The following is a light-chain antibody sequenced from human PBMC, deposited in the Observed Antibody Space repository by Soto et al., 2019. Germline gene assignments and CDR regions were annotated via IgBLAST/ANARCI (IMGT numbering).Light chain of an antibody. V-gene: IGLV1-40*01. CDR1: STNIGAGYD. J-gene: IGLJ2*01. CDR3: QSYDSSLSGSV. Sequence: QSVLTQPPSVSGAPGQWGTISCTGSSTNIGAGYDVPWYQQLPGTAPKLLIYGNSNRPSGVPDRFSGSKSGTSASLAITGLQDEDEADYYCQSYDSSLSGSVFGGGTQLTVL. CDR2: GNS.